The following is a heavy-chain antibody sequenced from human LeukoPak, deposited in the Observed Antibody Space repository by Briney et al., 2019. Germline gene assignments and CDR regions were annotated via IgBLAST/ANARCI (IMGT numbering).Heavy chain of an antibody. D-gene: IGHD3-16*01. CDR2: TKYDGSDK. V-gene: IGHV3-7*04. J-gene: IGHJ4*02. Sequence: GGSLRLSCAASGFTFSGFWMSWVRQAPTKGLEWVANTKYDGSDKRYVDSVKGRFTVSRDNADNSLYLQMNSLRAADTAMYYCVRGGGSFDSWGQGTLVTVSA. CDR3: VRGGGSFDS. CDR1: GFTFSGFW.